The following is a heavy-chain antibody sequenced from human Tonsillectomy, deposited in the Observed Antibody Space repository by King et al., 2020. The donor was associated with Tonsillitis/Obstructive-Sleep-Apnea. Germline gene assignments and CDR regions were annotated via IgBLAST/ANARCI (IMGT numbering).Heavy chain of an antibody. V-gene: IGHV3-48*03. CDR3: ARGSLLGGAGRAFDY. D-gene: IGHD3-16*01. J-gene: IGHJ4*02. CDR2: ISSSGSTI. Sequence: DVQLVESGGGLVQPGGSLRLSCAASGFTFSGYEMSWVRQAPGKGLEWVSYISSSGSTIYYADSVKGRFTISRDNAKNSLYLQMNSLRAEDTAVYYCARGSLLGGAGRAFDYWGQGTLVTVSS. CDR1: GFTFSGYE.